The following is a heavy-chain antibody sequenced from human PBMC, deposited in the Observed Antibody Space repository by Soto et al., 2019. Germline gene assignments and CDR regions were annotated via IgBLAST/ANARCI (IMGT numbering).Heavy chain of an antibody. CDR3: TTVGQLPPYYYYYYYMDV. Sequence: GGSLRLSCAASGFTFSNAWMSWVRQAPGKGLEWVGRIKSKTDGGTTDYAAPVKGRFTISRDDSKNTLYLQMNSLKTEDTAVYYCTTVGQLPPYYYYYYYMDVWGKGTTVTVSS. J-gene: IGHJ6*03. CDR2: IKSKTDGGTT. D-gene: IGHD2-2*01. CDR1: GFTFSNAW. V-gene: IGHV3-15*01.